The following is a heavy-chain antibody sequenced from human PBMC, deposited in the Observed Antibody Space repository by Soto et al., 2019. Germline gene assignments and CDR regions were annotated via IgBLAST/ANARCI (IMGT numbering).Heavy chain of an antibody. CDR1: GFIFRSYW. CDR3: ARDGVAAGLYLDN. Sequence: VGSLRLSCAASGFIFRSYWMSWVRQAPGKGLEWVANINQDGSEKYYVDSVRGRFIISRDNAENSLYLQMNSLRAEDTALYYCARDGVAAGLYLDNWGQGTLVTVSS. V-gene: IGHV3-7*01. J-gene: IGHJ4*02. CDR2: INQDGSEK. D-gene: IGHD2-15*01.